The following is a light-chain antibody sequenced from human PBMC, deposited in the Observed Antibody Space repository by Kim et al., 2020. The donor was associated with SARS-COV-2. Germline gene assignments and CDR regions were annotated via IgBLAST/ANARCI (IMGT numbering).Light chain of an antibody. CDR3: QAWDSSIR. CDR2: QDS. V-gene: IGLV3-1*01. CDR1: KLGDKY. J-gene: IGLJ2*01. Sequence: SYELTQPPSVSVSPGQTASITCSGDKLGDKYACWYQQKPGQSPVLVIYQDSKRPSGIPERFSGSNSGNTATLTISGTQAMDEADYYCQAWDSSIRFGGGTQLTVL.